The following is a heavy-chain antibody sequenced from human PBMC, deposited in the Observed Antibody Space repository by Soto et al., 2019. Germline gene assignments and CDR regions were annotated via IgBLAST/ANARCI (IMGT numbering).Heavy chain of an antibody. CDR2: ISGSGGST. Sequence: PGGSLRLACSASGFTFSIYAMSWVRQAPGKGLEWVSAISGSGGSTYYADSVKGRFTISRDNSKNTLYLQMNSLRAEDTAVYYCARVHSSSLDYWGQGTLVTVSS. V-gene: IGHV3-23*01. CDR1: GFTFSIYA. CDR3: ARVHSSSLDY. D-gene: IGHD6-13*01. J-gene: IGHJ4*02.